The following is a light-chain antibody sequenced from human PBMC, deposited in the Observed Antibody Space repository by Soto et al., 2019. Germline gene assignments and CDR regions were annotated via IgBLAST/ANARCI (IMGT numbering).Light chain of an antibody. CDR2: GAS. CDR3: QQYYSYPPWT. J-gene: IGKJ1*01. Sequence: EIVMTQSPATLSVSPGERATLSCRASQSISSNLAWYQQKPGQAPSLLLYGASTRATGIPARFSGSGSGTDFTLTISSLQSEDFATYYCQQYYSYPPWTFGQGTKVEIK. V-gene: IGKV3-15*01. CDR1: QSISSN.